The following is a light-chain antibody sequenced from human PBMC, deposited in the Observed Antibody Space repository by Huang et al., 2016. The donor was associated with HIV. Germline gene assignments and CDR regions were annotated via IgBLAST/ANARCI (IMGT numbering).Light chain of an antibody. Sequence: EIVLTQSPATLSLSPGERATLSCRASQSVSSYLAWYQQKPGQGPRLLIYDASNRATGIPARFSGSGSGTDVTLTISSLEPEDFAVYYCQQRSNWPIFTFGPGTKVDIK. CDR1: QSVSSY. V-gene: IGKV3-11*01. CDR2: DAS. CDR3: QQRSNWPIFT. J-gene: IGKJ3*01.